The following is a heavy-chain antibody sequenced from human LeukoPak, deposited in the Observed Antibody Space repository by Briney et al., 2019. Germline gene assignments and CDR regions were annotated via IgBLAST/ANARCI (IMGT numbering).Heavy chain of an antibody. CDR3: ARYSYSASGVYYYYYIDV. J-gene: IGHJ6*03. V-gene: IGHV4-34*01. CDR2: IHHSGST. Sequence: SETLSLTCPVYGGSFSGYYWSWIRQPPGKGLEWIGEIHHSGSTNYNPSLKSRVTISLDTSKNQFSLKLSSVTAADTAVYYCARYSYSASGVYYYYYIDVWDKGTTVTVSS. D-gene: IGHD3-10*01. CDR1: GGSFSGYY.